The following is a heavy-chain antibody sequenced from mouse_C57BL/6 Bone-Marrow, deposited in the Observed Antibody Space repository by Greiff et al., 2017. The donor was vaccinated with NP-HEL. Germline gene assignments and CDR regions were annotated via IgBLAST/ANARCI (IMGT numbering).Heavy chain of an antibody. CDR1: GFNIKDDY. V-gene: IGHV14-4*01. Sequence: VQLKESGAELVRPGASDKLSCTASGFNIKDDYMHWVKQRPEQGLEWIGWIDPENGDTEYASKFQGKATITADTSSNTAYLQLSSLTSEDTAVYYCTTNDGDYWGQGTTLTVSS. J-gene: IGHJ2*01. CDR3: TTNDGDY. D-gene: IGHD2-12*01. CDR2: IDPENGDT.